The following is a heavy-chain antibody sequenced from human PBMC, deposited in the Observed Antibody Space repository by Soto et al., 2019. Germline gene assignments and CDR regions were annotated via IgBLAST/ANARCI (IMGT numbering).Heavy chain of an antibody. J-gene: IGHJ6*02. Sequence: EVQLVESGGGLVKPGGSLRLSCAASGFTFSSASMNWVRQAPGKGLEWVGRIKSKPDGGTTDYAAPVEGRFTISRDDSKNTLYLQMNSLRAEDTAVYFCAKDIGDIVVVAPAVSHYYNFGMDVWGQGTTVTVSS. CDR2: IKSKPDGGTT. V-gene: IGHV3-15*01. D-gene: IGHD2-2*01. CDR1: GFTFSSAS. CDR3: AKDIGDIVVVAPAVSHYYNFGMDV.